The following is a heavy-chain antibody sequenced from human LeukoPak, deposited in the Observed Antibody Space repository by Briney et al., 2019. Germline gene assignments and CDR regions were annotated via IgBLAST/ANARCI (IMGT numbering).Heavy chain of an antibody. CDR1: GFTVSSNY. Sequence: GGSLRLSCAASGFTVSSNYMSWVRQAPGKGLEWVSSTSSSSSYIYYADSVKGRFTISRDNAKNSLYLQMNSLRAEDTAVYYCARDRSLAAADWFDPWGQGTLVTVSS. CDR2: TSSSSSYI. D-gene: IGHD6-13*01. CDR3: ARDRSLAAADWFDP. J-gene: IGHJ5*02. V-gene: IGHV3-21*01.